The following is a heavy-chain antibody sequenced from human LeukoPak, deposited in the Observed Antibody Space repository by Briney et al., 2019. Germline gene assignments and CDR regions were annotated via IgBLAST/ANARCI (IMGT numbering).Heavy chain of an antibody. V-gene: IGHV4-39*01. CDR1: GDSISSSSYY. Sequence: SETLSLTCTVSGDSISSSSYYWGWIRQPPGKGLEWIGTIYYSGSSYYNSSLKSRVTMSVDTSKNQFSLNLSSVTAADTAVYYCARHSNGGCTSTRCHIDYWGQGALVTVSS. D-gene: IGHD2-2*01. CDR3: ARHSNGGCTSTRCHIDY. J-gene: IGHJ4*02. CDR2: IYYSGSS.